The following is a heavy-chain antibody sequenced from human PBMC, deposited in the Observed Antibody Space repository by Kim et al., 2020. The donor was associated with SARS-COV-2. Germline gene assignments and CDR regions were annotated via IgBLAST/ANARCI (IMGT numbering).Heavy chain of an antibody. V-gene: IGHV1-18*01. Sequence: AQKLQGRVTMTTDTSTSTAYMELRSLRSDDTAVYYCARDHRGSSGWSFDPWGQGTLVTVSS. J-gene: IGHJ5*02. D-gene: IGHD6-19*01. CDR3: ARDHRGSSGWSFDP.